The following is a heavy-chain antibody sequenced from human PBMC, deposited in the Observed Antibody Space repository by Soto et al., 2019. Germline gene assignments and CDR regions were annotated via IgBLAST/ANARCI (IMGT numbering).Heavy chain of an antibody. CDR2: ISGSGGRT. CDR1: GFTFSSYA. Sequence: EVQLLESGGGLVQPGGSLRLSCEASGFTFSSYAMSWFRQAPGKGLEWVSAISGSGGRTYYADSVKGRFTISRDNSKNTLYLQMNSLRAEDTAVYYCAKDEAARRDYWGQGTLVTVSS. J-gene: IGHJ4*02. D-gene: IGHD6-6*01. V-gene: IGHV3-23*01. CDR3: AKDEAARRDY.